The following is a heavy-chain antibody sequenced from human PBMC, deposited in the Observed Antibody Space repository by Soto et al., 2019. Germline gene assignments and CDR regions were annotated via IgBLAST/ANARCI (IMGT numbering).Heavy chain of an antibody. CDR3: ARDAGVYWLGDAFDI. CDR2: ISSSGSTI. CDR1: GFTFSDYY. Sequence: GGSLRLSCAASGFTFSDYYMSWIRQAPGKGLEWVSYISSSGSTIYYADSVKGRFTISRDNAKNSLYLQMNSLRAEGTAVYYCARDAGVYWLGDAFDIWGQGTMVTVSS. J-gene: IGHJ3*02. V-gene: IGHV3-11*01. D-gene: IGHD3-9*01.